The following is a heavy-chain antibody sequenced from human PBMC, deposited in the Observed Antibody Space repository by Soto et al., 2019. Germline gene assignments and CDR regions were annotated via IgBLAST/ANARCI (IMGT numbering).Heavy chain of an antibody. CDR2: IWYDGSKK. J-gene: IGHJ6*02. V-gene: IGHV3-33*03. Sequence: GGSLRLSCAASGFVFNTFGMHWVRQAPGKGLEWVAVIWYDGSKKYYADSVQGRFTISRDNSRNTLFLQMSSLTAEDTAVYYCARLQYIYGMDVWGQGTTVTVSS. CDR3: ARLQYIYGMDV. CDR1: GFVFNTFG. D-gene: IGHD4-4*01.